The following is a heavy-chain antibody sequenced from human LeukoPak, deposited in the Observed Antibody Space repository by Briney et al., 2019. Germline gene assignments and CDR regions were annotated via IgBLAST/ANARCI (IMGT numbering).Heavy chain of an antibody. J-gene: IGHJ5*02. D-gene: IGHD3-10*01. CDR1: GASISSYY. Sequence: PSETLSLTCTVSGASISSYYWSWIRQPPGKGLEWIGYLYYSGSTNYNPSLKSRVTISVDTSKNQFSLKLTSVTAADTAVYYCARLAHYYGSGSYSRFDPWGQGTLVTVSS. V-gene: IGHV4-59*08. CDR2: LYYSGST. CDR3: ARLAHYYGSGSYSRFDP.